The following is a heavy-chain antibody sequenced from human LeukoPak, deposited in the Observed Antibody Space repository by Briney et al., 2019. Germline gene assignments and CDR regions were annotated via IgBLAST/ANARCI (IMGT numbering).Heavy chain of an antibody. CDR2: IYYSGST. D-gene: IGHD2-15*01. CDR3: ARVPRYCSGGSCYMSRDDAFDI. J-gene: IGHJ3*02. CDR1: GGSISSYY. Sequence: PSDTLSLTCTVSGGSISSYYWSWIRQPPGNGLEWIGYIYYSGSTNYNPSLKSRVTISVDTSKNQFSLKLSSVTAADTAVYYCARVPRYCSGGSCYMSRDDAFDIWGQGTMVTVSS. V-gene: IGHV4-59*07.